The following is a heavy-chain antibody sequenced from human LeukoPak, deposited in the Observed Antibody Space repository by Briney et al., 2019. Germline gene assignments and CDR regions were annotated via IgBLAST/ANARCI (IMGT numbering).Heavy chain of an antibody. V-gene: IGHV3-30*03. J-gene: IGHJ4*02. Sequence: PGRSLRLSCAASGFTFSSYGMHWVRQAPGKGLEWVAVISYDGSDKYYADSVKGRFTISRDNSKNTLYLQMNSLRAEDTAVYYCALGEYSGYDFQSAPMPPFGYWGQGTLVTVSS. CDR3: ALGEYSGYDFQSAPMPPFGY. CDR2: ISYDGSDK. CDR1: GFTFSSYG. D-gene: IGHD5-12*01.